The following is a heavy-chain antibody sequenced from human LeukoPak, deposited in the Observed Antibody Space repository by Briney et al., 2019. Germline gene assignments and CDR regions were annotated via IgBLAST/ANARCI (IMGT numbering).Heavy chain of an antibody. J-gene: IGHJ4*02. CDR1: GGSFSGYY. CDR3: ASSTPWIQLWYGRDY. V-gene: IGHV4-34*01. CDR2: INHSGST. Sequence: SETLSLTCAVYGGSFSGYYWSWIRQPPGKGLEWIGEINHSGSTNYNPSLKSRVTISVDTSKNQFSLKLSSVTAAGTAVYYCASSTPWIQLWYGRDYWGQGTLVTVSS. D-gene: IGHD5-18*01.